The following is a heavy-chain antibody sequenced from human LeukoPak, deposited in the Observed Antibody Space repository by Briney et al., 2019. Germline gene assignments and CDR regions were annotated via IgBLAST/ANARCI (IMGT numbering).Heavy chain of an antibody. CDR3: AKDAHNYYYYYMDV. D-gene: IGHD5-24*01. Sequence: PGGSLRLSCAASGFTFSSYGMHWVRQAPGKGLEWVAVISYDGSNKYYADSVKGRFTISRDNSKNTLYLQMNSLRAEDTAVYYCAKDAHNYYYYYMDVWGKGTTVTVSS. CDR2: ISYDGSNK. CDR1: GFTFSSYG. J-gene: IGHJ6*03. V-gene: IGHV3-30*18.